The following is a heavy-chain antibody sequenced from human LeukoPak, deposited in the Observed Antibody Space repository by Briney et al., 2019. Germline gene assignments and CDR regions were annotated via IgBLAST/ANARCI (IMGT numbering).Heavy chain of an antibody. CDR3: ARSRDYYDSSGYYSPLGY. Sequence: ASVKVSCTASGYTFTSYAMHWVRQAPGQRLEWMGWINAGNGNTKYSQKFQGRVTITRDTSASTAYMELSSLRSEDTAVYYCARSRDYYDSSGYYSPLGYWGQGTLVTVSS. V-gene: IGHV1-3*01. J-gene: IGHJ4*02. D-gene: IGHD3-22*01. CDR2: INAGNGNT. CDR1: GYTFTSYA.